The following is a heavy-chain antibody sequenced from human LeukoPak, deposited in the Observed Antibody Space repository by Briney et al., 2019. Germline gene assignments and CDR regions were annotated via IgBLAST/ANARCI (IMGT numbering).Heavy chain of an antibody. J-gene: IGHJ3*02. V-gene: IGHV4-61*01. CDR1: GGSVSSGSYY. CDR3: ARVGPDDAFDI. Sequence: SETLSLTCTVSGGSVSSGSYYWSWIRQPPGKGLEWIGYIYYSGSTNYNPSLKSRVTISVDTSKNQFSLKLSSVTAADTAVYYCARVGPDDAFDIWGQGTMVTVSS. CDR2: IYYSGST.